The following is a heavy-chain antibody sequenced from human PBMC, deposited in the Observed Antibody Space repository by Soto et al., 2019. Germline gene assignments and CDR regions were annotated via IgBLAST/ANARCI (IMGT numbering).Heavy chain of an antibody. J-gene: IGHJ6*02. D-gene: IGHD3-22*01. Sequence: QVHLEQSGPEVQKPGASVKVACRASGNTFMNHGISWVRQAPGQGLEWMGWISPYNDNTNYAQKFQGRVSMTTDLSTSTAYMELRSLRSDDTAVYYYATLRTSGYHTHYFFGMDVWGQGTTVAVSS. CDR2: ISPYNDNT. CDR3: ATLRTSGYHTHYFFGMDV. CDR1: GNTFMNHG. V-gene: IGHV1-18*04.